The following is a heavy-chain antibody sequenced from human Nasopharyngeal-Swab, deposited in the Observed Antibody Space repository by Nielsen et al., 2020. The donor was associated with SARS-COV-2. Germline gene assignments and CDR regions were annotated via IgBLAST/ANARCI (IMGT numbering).Heavy chain of an antibody. CDR1: GFTFSSYA. V-gene: IGHV3-23*01. Sequence: GESLKISCAASGFTFSSYAMSWVRQAPGKGLEWVSALSGSGGSTYYADSVKGRFTLSRDNSKNTLYLQMNSLRAEDTAVYYCAKDRGWLQFIAGDYWGQGTLVTVSS. CDR3: AKDRGWLQFIAGDY. D-gene: IGHD5-24*01. J-gene: IGHJ4*02. CDR2: LSGSGGST.